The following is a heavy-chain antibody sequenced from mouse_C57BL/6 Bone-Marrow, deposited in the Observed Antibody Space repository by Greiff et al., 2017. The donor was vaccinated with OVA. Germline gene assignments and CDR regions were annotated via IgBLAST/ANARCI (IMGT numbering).Heavy chain of an antibody. D-gene: IGHD1-1*01. J-gene: IGHJ2*01. CDR2: IYPRSGNT. CDR1: GYTFTSYG. Sequence: QVQLQQSGAELARPGASVKLSCKASGYTFTSYGISWVKQRPGQGLEWIGEIYPRSGNTYYNEKFKGKATLTADKSSSTAYMELRSLTSEDSAVYFCANYYGSSYDWGQGTTLTVSS. CDR3: ANYYGSSYD. V-gene: IGHV1-81*01.